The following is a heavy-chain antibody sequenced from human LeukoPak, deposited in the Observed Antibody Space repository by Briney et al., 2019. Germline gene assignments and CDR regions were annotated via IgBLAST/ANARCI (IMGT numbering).Heavy chain of an antibody. Sequence: SETLSPTCTVSGGSISSSSYYWGWIRQPPGKGLEWIGSIYYSGSTYYNPSLKSRVTISVDTSKNQFSLKLSSVTAADTAVYYCARRVVGANNWFDPWGQGTLVTVSS. CDR2: IYYSGST. CDR1: GGSISSSSYY. D-gene: IGHD1-26*01. CDR3: ARRVVGANNWFDP. V-gene: IGHV4-39*01. J-gene: IGHJ5*02.